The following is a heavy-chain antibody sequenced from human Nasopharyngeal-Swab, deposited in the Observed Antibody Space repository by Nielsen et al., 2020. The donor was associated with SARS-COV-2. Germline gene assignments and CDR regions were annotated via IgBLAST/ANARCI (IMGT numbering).Heavy chain of an antibody. CDR2: INPSGGST. Sequence: ASVKVSCKASGYTFTSYYMHWVRQAPGQGLAWMGIINPSGGSTSYAQKFQGRVTMTRDTSTSTVYMELSSLRSEDTAVYYCARDRGVNDYVWGSYRKSDAFDIWGQGTMVTVSS. CDR1: GYTFTSYY. CDR3: ARDRGVNDYVWGSYRKSDAFDI. V-gene: IGHV1-46*01. J-gene: IGHJ3*02. D-gene: IGHD3-16*02.